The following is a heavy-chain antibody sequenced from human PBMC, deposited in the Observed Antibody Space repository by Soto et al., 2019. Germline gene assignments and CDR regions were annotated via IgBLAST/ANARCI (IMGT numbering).Heavy chain of an antibody. CDR2: TRNKANSYTT. CDR1: GFTFSDHY. V-gene: IGHV3-72*01. J-gene: IGHJ5*02. D-gene: IGHD6-6*01. CDR3: ARANGIAARRNWFDP. Sequence: GGSLRLSCAASGFTFSDHYMDWFRQAPGKGLEWVGRTRNKANSYTTEYAASVKGRFTISRDDSKNSLYLQMNSLRAEDTAVYYCARANGIAARRNWFDPWGQGTLVTVSS.